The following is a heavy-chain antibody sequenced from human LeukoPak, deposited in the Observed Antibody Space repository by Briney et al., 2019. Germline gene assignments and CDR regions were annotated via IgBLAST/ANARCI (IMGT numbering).Heavy chain of an antibody. V-gene: IGHV4-39*01. CDR3: ARHGNWDPFDY. D-gene: IGHD7-27*01. CDR1: GDSINSSDYY. Sequence: SETLSLTCTVSGDSINSSDYYWAWIRQPPGEGLEWIGTIYYSGSTYYKSSLKSRLTISVDSSKNQFSLKMISVAAADTGVYYCARHGNWDPFDYWGQGALVTVSS. CDR2: IYYSGST. J-gene: IGHJ4*02.